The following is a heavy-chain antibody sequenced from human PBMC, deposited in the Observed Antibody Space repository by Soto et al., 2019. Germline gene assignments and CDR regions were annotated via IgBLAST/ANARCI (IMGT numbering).Heavy chain of an antibody. CDR1: GGSISSGDYY. J-gene: IGHJ2*01. CDR3: ARIVESGYTIDFDL. Sequence: QVQLQESGPGLVKPSQTLSLTCTVPGGSISSGDYYWSWIRQPPGKGLEWIGYIYYSGSTNYNPSISSRVTLSVDTSKNQFSLKLSSVSAADTAVYYCARIVESGYTIDFDLWGRGTLVTVSS. D-gene: IGHD3-16*02. CDR2: IYYSGST. V-gene: IGHV4-30-4*01.